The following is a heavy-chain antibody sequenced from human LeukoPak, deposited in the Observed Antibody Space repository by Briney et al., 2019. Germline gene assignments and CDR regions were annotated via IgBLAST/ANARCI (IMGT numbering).Heavy chain of an antibody. J-gene: IGHJ6*03. D-gene: IGHD3-22*01. CDR3: TRGSIAYYYMDV. CDR1: GGSISSYY. Sequence: TETLSLTCTVSGGSISSYYWSWIRQPPGKGLEWIGYIYYSGSTNYNPSLKSRVTISVDTSKNQFSLKLTSVTAADTAVYYCTRGSIAYYYMDVWGKGTTVTISS. V-gene: IGHV4-59*01. CDR2: IYYSGST.